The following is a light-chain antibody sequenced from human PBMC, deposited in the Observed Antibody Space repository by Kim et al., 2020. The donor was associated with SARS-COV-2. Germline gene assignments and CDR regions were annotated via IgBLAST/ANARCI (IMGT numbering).Light chain of an antibody. J-gene: IGKJ2*01. CDR3: QHYVRFPYT. CDR1: QGINTY. CDR2: LAS. Sequence: DILMTQSPSTLSASVGDRVTITCRASQGINTYLAWYQQRPGKAPKLLIYLASTLESGVPPRFSGSGFGTEFTLTINSLQPDDFATYYCQHYVRFPYTFGQGTKLEI. V-gene: IGKV1-5*03.